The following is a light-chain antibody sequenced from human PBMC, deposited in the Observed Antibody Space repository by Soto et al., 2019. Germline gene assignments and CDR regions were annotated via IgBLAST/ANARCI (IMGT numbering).Light chain of an antibody. CDR2: NNN. Sequence: QSVLTQPPSVSGAPGERVAISCTGSSSNVGAGYDVHWYQQLPGTAPKLLIYNNNNRPSGVPDRFSGSRSGTSASLAITGXXADDEADYHCQSYDSSLGGVVFGGGTKLTVL. J-gene: IGLJ3*02. CDR1: SSNVGAGYD. V-gene: IGLV1-40*01. CDR3: QSYDSSLGGVV.